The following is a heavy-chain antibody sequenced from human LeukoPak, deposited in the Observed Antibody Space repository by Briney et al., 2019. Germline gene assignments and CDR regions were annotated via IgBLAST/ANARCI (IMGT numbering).Heavy chain of an antibody. V-gene: IGHV4-34*01. CDR1: GGSFSGYY. D-gene: IGHD3-10*01. Sequence: SETLSLTCAVYGGSFSGYYWSWIRQPPGKGLEWIGSIYYSGSTYYNPSLKSRVTISVDTSKNQFSLKLSSVTAADTAVYYCARLSVYGSVSVAAFDIWGQGTMVTVSS. J-gene: IGHJ3*02. CDR3: ARLSVYGSVSVAAFDI. CDR2: IYYSGST.